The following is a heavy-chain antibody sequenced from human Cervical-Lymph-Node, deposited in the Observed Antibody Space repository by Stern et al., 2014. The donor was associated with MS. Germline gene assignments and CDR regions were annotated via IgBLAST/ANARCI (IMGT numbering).Heavy chain of an antibody. V-gene: IGHV3-74*02. D-gene: IGHD5-18*01. CDR2: INSDGSNT. CDR3: ARMKGIQLWQRYFDL. Sequence: EVQLVESGGALVQPGGSLRLSCTASGFTISSHWMHWVRQAPGKGLVWVARINSDGSNTDYAESLRGRFTISRDNAKNTLYLQMKSLRVDDTAVYFCARMKGIQLWQRYFDLWGRGTLVPVSS. J-gene: IGHJ2*01. CDR1: GFTISSHW.